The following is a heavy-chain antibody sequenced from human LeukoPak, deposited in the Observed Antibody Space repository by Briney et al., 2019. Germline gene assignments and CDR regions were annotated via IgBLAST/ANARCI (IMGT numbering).Heavy chain of an antibody. Sequence: GGSLRLSCAASGFTFSSYAMTWVRQAPGKGLEWVSAISGSGGSTYYADPVKGRFTISRDNSKNTLYLQMNSLRAEDTAVYYCAKLYSSGWSPFDYWGQGTLVTVSS. V-gene: IGHV3-23*01. J-gene: IGHJ4*02. CDR2: ISGSGGST. CDR3: AKLYSSGWSPFDY. CDR1: GFTFSSYA. D-gene: IGHD6-19*01.